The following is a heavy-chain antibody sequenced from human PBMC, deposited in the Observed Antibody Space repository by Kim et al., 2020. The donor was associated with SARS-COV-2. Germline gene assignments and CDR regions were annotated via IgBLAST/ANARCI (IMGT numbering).Heavy chain of an antibody. CDR1: GGSISSYY. CDR2: IYYSGST. D-gene: IGHD6-19*01. Sequence: SETLSLTCTVSGGSISSYYWSWIRQPPGKGLEWIGYIYYSGSTNYNPSLKSRVTISVDTSKNQFSLTLSSVTAADTAVYYCAREPGYSSGGHPAHFDYWGQGTLVTVSP. CDR3: AREPGYSSGGHPAHFDY. V-gene: IGHV4-59*01. J-gene: IGHJ4*02.